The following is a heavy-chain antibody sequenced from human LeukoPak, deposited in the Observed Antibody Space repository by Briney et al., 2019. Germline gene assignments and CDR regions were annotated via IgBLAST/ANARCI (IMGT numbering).Heavy chain of an antibody. CDR3: ARQLLTGYGTFDY. CDR2: IYYSGST. J-gene: IGHJ4*02. CDR1: GGSISSSSYY. V-gene: IGHV4-39*01. Sequence: PSETLSLTCTVSGGSISSSSYYWGWIRQPRGKGLEWIGSIYYSGSTYYNPSLKSRVTISVDTSKNQFSLKLSSVTAADTAVYYCARQLLTGYGTFDYWGQGTLVTVSS. D-gene: IGHD3-9*01.